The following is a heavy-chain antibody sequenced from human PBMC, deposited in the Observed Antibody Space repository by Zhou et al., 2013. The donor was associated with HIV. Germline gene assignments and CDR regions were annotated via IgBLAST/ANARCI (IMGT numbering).Heavy chain of an antibody. J-gene: IGHJ6*02. CDR3: ARDRRIAAATGPDYYYAMDV. CDR2: ISSYRGHT. D-gene: IGHD6-13*01. CDR1: GGTFSSYA. V-gene: IGHV1-18*01. Sequence: QVQLVQSGAEVKKPGSSVKVSCKASGGTFSSYAISWVRQAPGQGFEWMAWISSYRGHTNYAQKFQGRVTVTTDTSTNTAYMELRSLRSDDTAVYYCARDRRIAAATGPDYYYAMDVWGQGTTVTVSS.